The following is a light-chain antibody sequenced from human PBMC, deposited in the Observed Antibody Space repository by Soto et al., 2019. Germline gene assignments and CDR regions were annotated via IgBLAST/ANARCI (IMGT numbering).Light chain of an antibody. CDR1: QSVSRNY. Sequence: EIVLTQSPGTLSLSPGERATLSCRASQSVSRNYLAWYQQKAGQAPRLLIYGASSRATGIPDRFSVSGSGTDFTLTISRLEPEDSAVYYCQQHDSSPYTFGQGTKLEIK. J-gene: IGKJ2*01. CDR3: QQHDSSPYT. CDR2: GAS. V-gene: IGKV3-20*01.